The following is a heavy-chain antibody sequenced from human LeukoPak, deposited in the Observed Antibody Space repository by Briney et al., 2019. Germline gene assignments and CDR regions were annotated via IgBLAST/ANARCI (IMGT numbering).Heavy chain of an antibody. D-gene: IGHD3-10*01. CDR2: INPNSGGT. J-gene: IGHJ3*02. Sequence: ASVKVSCKASGYTFTGYYMHWVRQAPGQGLEWMGRINPNSGGTNYAQKFQGRVTMTRDTSISTAYMELSRLRSDDTAVYYCASFSRITIVRGKPDAFDIWGQGTMVTVSS. V-gene: IGHV1-2*06. CDR3: ASFSRITIVRGKPDAFDI. CDR1: GYTFTGYY.